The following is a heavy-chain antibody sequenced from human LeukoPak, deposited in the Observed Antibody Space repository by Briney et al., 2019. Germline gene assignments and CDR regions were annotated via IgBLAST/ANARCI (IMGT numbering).Heavy chain of an antibody. V-gene: IGHV4-4*02. CDR3: ARGKYYYGSGRS. CDR1: GGSISSSNW. J-gene: IGHJ4*02. Sequence: SGTLSLTCAVSGGSISSSNWWSWVRQPPGKGLEWIGEIYHSGSTNYNPSLKSRVTISVDTSKNQSSLKLSSVTAADTAVYYCARGKYYYGSGRSWGQGTLVTVSS. D-gene: IGHD3-10*01. CDR2: IYHSGST.